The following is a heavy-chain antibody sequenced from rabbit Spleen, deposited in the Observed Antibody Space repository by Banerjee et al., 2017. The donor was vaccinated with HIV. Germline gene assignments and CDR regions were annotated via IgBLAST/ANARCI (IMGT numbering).Heavy chain of an antibody. CDR2: IDPIFHIT. CDR3: VREVAARFNL. Sequence: QEQLVESGGGLVKPEGSLTLTCKASGVSFSDKDVMCWVRQAPGKGLEWIGYIDPIFHITTYANWVNGRFSISRENTQNTVYLQLNSLTAADTATYFCVREVAARFNLWGQGTLVTVS. CDR1: GVSFSDKDV. V-gene: IGHV1S43*01. J-gene: IGHJ4*01. D-gene: IGHD4-1*01.